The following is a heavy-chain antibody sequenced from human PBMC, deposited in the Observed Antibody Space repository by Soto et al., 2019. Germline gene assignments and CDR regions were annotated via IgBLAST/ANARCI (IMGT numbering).Heavy chain of an antibody. CDR1: GGSFSGYY. J-gene: IGHJ4*02. CDR2: INHSGST. Sequence: QVQLQQWGAGLLKPSETLSLTCAVYGGSFSGYYWRWIRQPPGKGLEWIGEINHSGSTNYNPSLKSRVTISVHTSKNQFSLKLSSVTAADTAGYYCARGLGIAAAKYYFDYWGQGTLVTVSS. V-gene: IGHV4-34*01. D-gene: IGHD6-13*01. CDR3: ARGLGIAAAKYYFDY.